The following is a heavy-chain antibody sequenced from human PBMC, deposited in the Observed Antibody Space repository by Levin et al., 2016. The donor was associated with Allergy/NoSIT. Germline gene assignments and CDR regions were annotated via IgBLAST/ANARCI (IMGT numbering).Heavy chain of an antibody. CDR1: GYSFIYYD. CDR2: MNPNNGHT. Sequence: ASVKVSCKASGYSFIYYDLNWVRQAPGQGLEWVGWMNPNNGHTGYAQKFQGRVTLTRDTSISTAYMELSSLTSDDTAVYYCVRDGEDGHTTNYLFDLWGRGTLVTVSS. D-gene: IGHD5-24*01. V-gene: IGHV1-8*01. J-gene: IGHJ2*01. CDR3: VRDGEDGHTTNYLFDL.